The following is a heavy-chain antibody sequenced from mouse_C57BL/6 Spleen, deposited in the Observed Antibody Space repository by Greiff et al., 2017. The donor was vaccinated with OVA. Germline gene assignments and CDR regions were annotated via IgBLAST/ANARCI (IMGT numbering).Heavy chain of an antibody. CDR1: GYTFTSYW. CDR2: IDPSDSYT. V-gene: IGHV1-50*01. CDR3: ARRLRLQAMDY. J-gene: IGHJ4*01. D-gene: IGHD3-2*02. Sequence: QVQLQQPGAELVKPGASVKLSCKASGYTFTSYWMQWVKQRPGQGLEWIGEIDPSDSYTNYNQKFKGKATLTVDTSSSTAYMQLRSLTSEDSAVYYCARRLRLQAMDYWGQGTSVTVSS.